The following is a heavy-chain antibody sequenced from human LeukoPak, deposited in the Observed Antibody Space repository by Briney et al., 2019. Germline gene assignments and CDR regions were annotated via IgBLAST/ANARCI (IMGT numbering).Heavy chain of an antibody. CDR3: GRDPKLGIRGYTYGYIDH. CDR2: INTNTGNP. V-gene: IGHV7-4-1*02. CDR1: GYTFTNNA. D-gene: IGHD5-18*01. Sequence: ASVKVSCKTSGYTFTNNAINGVRQAPGQGLEWMGWINTNTGNPRYAQGFFTGRYVFSLDTSASTAYPQINGLKADDTAVYYCGRDPKLGIRGYTYGYIDHWGQGTLLTVAS. J-gene: IGHJ4*02.